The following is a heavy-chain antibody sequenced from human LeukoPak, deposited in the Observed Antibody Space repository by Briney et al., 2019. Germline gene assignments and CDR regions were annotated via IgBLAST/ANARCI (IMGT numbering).Heavy chain of an antibody. V-gene: IGHV4-59*01. CDR3: ARDALNSGSYHFDY. CDR2: IYYSGST. Sequence: PSETLSLTCTVSGGSISSYYWSWIRQPPGKGLEWIGYIYYSGSTNYIPSLKSRVTISVDTSKNQFSLKLSSVTAADTAVYYCARDALNSGSYHFDYWGQGTLVTVSS. J-gene: IGHJ4*02. D-gene: IGHD1-26*01. CDR1: GGSISSYY.